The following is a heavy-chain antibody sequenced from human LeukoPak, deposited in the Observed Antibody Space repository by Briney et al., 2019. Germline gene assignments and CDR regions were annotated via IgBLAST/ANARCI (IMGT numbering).Heavy chain of an antibody. CDR2: IYHSGST. D-gene: IGHD5-24*01. V-gene: IGHV4-39*07. J-gene: IGHJ4*02. Sequence: PSETLSLTCTVSGGSISSSSYYRGWIRQPPGKGLEWIGSIYHSGSTYYNPSLKSRVTISVDTSKNQFSLKLSSVTAADTAVYYCARVVEMATIMGYWGQGTLVTVSS. CDR1: GGSISSSSYY. CDR3: ARVVEMATIMGY.